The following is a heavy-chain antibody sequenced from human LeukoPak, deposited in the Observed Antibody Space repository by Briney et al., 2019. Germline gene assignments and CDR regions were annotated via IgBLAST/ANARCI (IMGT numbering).Heavy chain of an antibody. CDR1: GGTFSSYA. CDR2: IIPIFGTA. V-gene: IGHV1-69*01. D-gene: IGHD2-15*01. CDR3: ARHTAARRGPYYYYYMDV. Sequence: SVKVSCKASGGTFSSYAISWVRQAPGQGLEWMGGIIPIFGTANYAQKSQGRVTITADESTSTAYMELSSLRSEDTAVYYCARHTAARRGPYYYYYMDVWGKGTTVTVSS. J-gene: IGHJ6*03.